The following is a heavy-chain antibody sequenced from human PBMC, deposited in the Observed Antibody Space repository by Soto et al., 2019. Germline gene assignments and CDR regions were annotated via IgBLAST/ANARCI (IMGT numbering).Heavy chain of an antibody. CDR1: GGSISSSSSY. Sequence: QLQLQESGPGLVKPSETLSLTCTVSGGSISSSSSYWGWIRQPPGKGLEWIGSMSYSGSTYHNPSPQSRVTLSVDTTQKQFALEPTSVTGADTGVYSCAGHRVPRGYDPIPGCFDSWGQGILVTASS. J-gene: IGHJ4*02. D-gene: IGHD5-12*01. CDR3: AGHRVPRGYDPIPGCFDS. CDR2: MSYSGST. V-gene: IGHV4-39*01.